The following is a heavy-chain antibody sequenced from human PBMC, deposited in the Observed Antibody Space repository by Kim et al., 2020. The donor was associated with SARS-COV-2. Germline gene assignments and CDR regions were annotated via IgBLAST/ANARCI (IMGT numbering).Heavy chain of an antibody. CDR2: IYYSGST. V-gene: IGHV4-31*03. CDR1: GGSISSGGYY. D-gene: IGHD3-22*01. Sequence: SETLSLTCTVSGGSISSGGYYWSWIRQHPGKGLEWIGYIYYSGSTYYNPSLKSRVTISVDTSKNQFSLKLSSVTAADTAVYYCSGVVHYYDSSGYPSWGQGTLVTVSS. J-gene: IGHJ4*02. CDR3: SGVVHYYDSSGYPS.